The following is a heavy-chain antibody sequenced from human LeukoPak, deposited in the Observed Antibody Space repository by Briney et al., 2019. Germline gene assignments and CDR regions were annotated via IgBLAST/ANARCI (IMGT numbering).Heavy chain of an antibody. D-gene: IGHD3-3*01. V-gene: IGHV3-30-3*01. CDR3: ATRGDHLGYYEF. CDR2: ISYDGSNK. Sequence: PGGSLRLSCAASGFTFSSHAMHWVRQAPGKGLEWVAVISYDGSNKYYADSVKGRFTISRDNSKNTLYLQMNSLRAEDTAVYYCATRGDHLGYYEFWGRGTLVTVSS. CDR1: GFTFSSHA. J-gene: IGHJ2*01.